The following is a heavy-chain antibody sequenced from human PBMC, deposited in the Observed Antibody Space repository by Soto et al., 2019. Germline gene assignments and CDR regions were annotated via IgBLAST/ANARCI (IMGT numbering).Heavy chain of an antibody. D-gene: IGHD6-19*01. CDR2: INHSGST. Sequence: PSETLSLTCAVYGVSFSGYYWSWIRQPPGKGLEWIGEINHSGSTNYNPSLKSRVTISVDTSKNQFSLKLSSVTAADTAVYYCARERVLAVAGNDAFDIWGQGTMVTVSS. CDR3: ARERVLAVAGNDAFDI. J-gene: IGHJ3*02. V-gene: IGHV4-34*01. CDR1: GVSFSGYY.